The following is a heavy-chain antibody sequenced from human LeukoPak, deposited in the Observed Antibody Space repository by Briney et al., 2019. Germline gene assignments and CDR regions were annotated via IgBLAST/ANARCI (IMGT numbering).Heavy chain of an antibody. J-gene: IGHJ4*02. Sequence: PSETLSLTCAVYGGSFSGYYWSWIRQAPGKGLEWIGEINHSGSTNDNPSLKSRLTISVDTSKNQFSLKLSSVTAADTAVYYCARVVEGSDSSGYYLLYWGQGTLATVSS. CDR3: ARVVEGSDSSGYYLLY. V-gene: IGHV4-34*01. CDR1: GGSFSGYY. D-gene: IGHD3-22*01. CDR2: INHSGST.